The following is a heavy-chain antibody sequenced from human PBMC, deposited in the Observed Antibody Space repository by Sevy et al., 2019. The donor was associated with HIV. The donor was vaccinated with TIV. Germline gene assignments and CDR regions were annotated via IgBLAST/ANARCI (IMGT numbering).Heavy chain of an antibody. CDR1: GGSVSSGSYY. Sequence: SETLSLTCTVSGGSVSSGSYYWSWIRQPPGKGLEWIGYIYYSGSTNYNPSLKSRVTISVDTSKNQFSLKLSSVTAADTAVYYRARSGPDIVVGPAAGNNWFDPWGQGTLVTVSS. CDR2: IYYSGST. J-gene: IGHJ5*02. D-gene: IGHD2-2*01. V-gene: IGHV4-61*01. CDR3: ARSGPDIVVGPAAGNNWFDP.